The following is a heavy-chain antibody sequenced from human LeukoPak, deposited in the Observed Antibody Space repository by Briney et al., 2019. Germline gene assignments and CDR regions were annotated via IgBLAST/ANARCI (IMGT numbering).Heavy chain of an antibody. CDR3: ATQARGWYYFDY. CDR1: GGPISSYY. CDR2: IYYSGST. Sequence: SETLSLTCTVSGGPISSYYWSWMRQPPGKGLEWIGYIYYSGSTNYNPSLKSRVTISVDTSKNQFSLKLSSVTAADTAVEYCATQARGWYYFDYLLQGTLVTVSS. D-gene: IGHD6-19*01. V-gene: IGHV4-59*13. J-gene: IGHJ4*02.